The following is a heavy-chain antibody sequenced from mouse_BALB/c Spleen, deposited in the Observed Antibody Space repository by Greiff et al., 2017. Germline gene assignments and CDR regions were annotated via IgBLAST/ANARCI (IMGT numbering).Heavy chain of an antibody. D-gene: IGHD3-2*01. CDR3: ASGDSSGFDY. Sequence: DVMLVESGGDLVKPGGSLKLSCAASGFTFSSYGMSWVRQTPDKRLEWVATISSGGSYTYYPDSVKGRFTISRDNAKNTLYLQMSSLKSEDTAMYYCASGDSSGFDYWGQGTTLTVSS. V-gene: IGHV5-6*02. CDR2: ISSGGSYT. CDR1: GFTFSSYG. J-gene: IGHJ2*01.